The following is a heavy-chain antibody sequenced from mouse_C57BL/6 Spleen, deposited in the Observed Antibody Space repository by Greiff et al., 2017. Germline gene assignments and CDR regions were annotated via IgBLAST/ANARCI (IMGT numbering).Heavy chain of an antibody. CDR2: IHPNSGGT. J-gene: IGHJ3*01. Sequence: QVQLQQPGAELVKPGASVKLSCKASGYTFTSYWMHWVKQRPGQGLEWIGMIHPNSGGTNYNEKFKSKATLTVDKSSSTAYMQLSSLTSEDSAVYYCARGDYDYDEAGFAYWGQGTLVTVSA. CDR3: ARGDYDYDEAGFAY. D-gene: IGHD2-4*01. CDR1: GYTFTSYW. V-gene: IGHV1-64*01.